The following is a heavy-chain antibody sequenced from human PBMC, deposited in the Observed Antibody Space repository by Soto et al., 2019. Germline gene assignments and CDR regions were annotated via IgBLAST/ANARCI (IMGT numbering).Heavy chain of an antibody. Sequence: PSETLSLTCAVSGDSIIGTHWWSWIRQPPGKGLEFIGDIYHSGSTNYDPSLKSRVTISVDTSKNQFSLKLSSVTAADTAVYYCARRYGSCFDYWGQGTLVTVSS. CDR2: IYHSGST. CDR3: ARRYGSCFDY. CDR1: GDSIIGTHW. D-gene: IGHD5-18*01. V-gene: IGHV4-4*02. J-gene: IGHJ4*02.